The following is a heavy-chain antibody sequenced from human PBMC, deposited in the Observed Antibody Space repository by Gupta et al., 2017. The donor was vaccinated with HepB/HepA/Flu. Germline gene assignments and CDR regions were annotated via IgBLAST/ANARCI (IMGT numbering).Heavy chain of an antibody. CDR3: ARLHHPFIDIVVGYYMDV. J-gene: IGHJ6*03. D-gene: IGHD2-2*01. V-gene: IGHV5-51*01. CDR1: GYSFTSYW. CDR2: IYPGDSDT. Sequence: EVQLVQSGAEVKKPGESLKISCKGSGYSFTSYWIGWVRQMPGKGLEWMGIIYPGDSDTRYSPSFQGQVTISADKSISTAYLQWSSLKASDTAMYYCARLHHPFIDIVVGYYMDVWGKGTTVTVSS.